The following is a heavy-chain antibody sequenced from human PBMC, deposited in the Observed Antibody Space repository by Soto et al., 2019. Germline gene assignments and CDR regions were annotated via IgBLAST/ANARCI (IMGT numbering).Heavy chain of an antibody. J-gene: IGHJ3*02. CDR1: GGSISSYY. D-gene: IGHD3-16*02. V-gene: IGHV4-59*12. Sequence: SETLSLTCTVSGGSISSYYWSWIRQPPGKGLEWIGDIYYSGSTNYNPSLKSRVTISVDTSKNQFSLKLSSVTAADTAVYYCASSYIWGSYRSFGAFDIWGQGTMVT. CDR3: ASSYIWGSYRSFGAFDI. CDR2: IYYSGST.